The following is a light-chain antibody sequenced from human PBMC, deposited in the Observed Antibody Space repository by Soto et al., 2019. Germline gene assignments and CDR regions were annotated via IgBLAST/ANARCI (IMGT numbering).Light chain of an antibody. CDR2: GVS. CDR3: QQYSSLPHT. CDR1: QSVSNSF. V-gene: IGKV3-20*01. J-gene: IGKJ2*01. Sequence: ESVLTQSPATLSLSPGERATLSCRASQSVSNSFFAWYQQKPGQAPRLLIYGVSSSATGIPDRFSGSGSGTDFTLTISRLEPEDFVVYYCQQYSSLPHTFGQGTKLEVK.